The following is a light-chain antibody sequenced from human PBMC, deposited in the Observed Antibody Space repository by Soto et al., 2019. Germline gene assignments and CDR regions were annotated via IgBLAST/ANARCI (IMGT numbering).Light chain of an antibody. Sequence: DIQMTQSPSSLSASIGDRVTITCRASQGIRNDLGWFQQKPGKAPTRLIYSASSLESGVPSRFSGSGSGTEFTLTISSLQPEDSATYYCLQYKSSPLTFGQGTKLEIK. CDR2: SAS. CDR3: LQYKSSPLT. J-gene: IGKJ2*01. V-gene: IGKV1-17*01. CDR1: QGIRND.